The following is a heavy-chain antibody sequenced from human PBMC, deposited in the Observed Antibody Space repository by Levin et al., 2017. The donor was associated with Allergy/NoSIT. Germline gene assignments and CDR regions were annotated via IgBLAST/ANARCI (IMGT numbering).Heavy chain of an antibody. J-gene: IGHJ4*02. Sequence: RSGGSLRLSCVAAGFTFSDYAMTWVRQAPGKGLEWVSGINNKGGETHYAESVKGRFTVSRNNYKNTLYLEMNSLRAEDTAIYFCAKGVYDSEYWGQGTLVTVSS. D-gene: IGHD2/OR15-2a*01. CDR1: GFTFSDYA. V-gene: IGHV3-23*01. CDR3: AKGVYDSEY. CDR2: INNKGGET.